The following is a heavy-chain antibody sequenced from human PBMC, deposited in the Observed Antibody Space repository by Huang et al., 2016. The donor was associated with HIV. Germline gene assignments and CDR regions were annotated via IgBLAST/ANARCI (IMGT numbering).Heavy chain of an antibody. Sequence: LSLKSRVSMSVDTSKNQFSLKLSAVTAADTAVYYCARGRWAAIAGDYYFDFWGRGTLLTVSS. V-gene: IGHV4-30-2*05. J-gene: IGHJ4*02. CDR3: ARGRWAAIAGDYYFDF. D-gene: IGHD5-12*01.